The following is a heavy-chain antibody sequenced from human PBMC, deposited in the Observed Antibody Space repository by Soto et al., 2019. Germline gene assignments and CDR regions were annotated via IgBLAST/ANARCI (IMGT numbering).Heavy chain of an antibody. CDR2: ISYSGST. J-gene: IGHJ6*02. CDR1: GGSISSYY. V-gene: IGHV4-59*01. Sequence: QVQLQESGPGLVKPSETLSLTCTVSGGSISSYYWSWIRQPPGKGLEWIGYISYSGSTNYNPSLKSRVTISVDTSKNQFSLKLSSVTAADTAVYYCAREKHDDFWSGPSHPMDVWGQGTTVTVSS. D-gene: IGHD3-3*01. CDR3: AREKHDDFWSGPSHPMDV.